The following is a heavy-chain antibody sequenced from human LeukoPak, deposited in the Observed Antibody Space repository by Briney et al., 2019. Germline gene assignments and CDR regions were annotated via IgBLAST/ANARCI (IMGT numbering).Heavy chain of an antibody. V-gene: IGHV4-30-4*07. J-gene: IGHJ4*02. CDR2: ISYSGST. Sequence: SQTLSLTCIVSARSISSGGSSCSWIRQPPGKGLEWIGYISYSGSTYYNPSLKSRVTMSLDTSKNQFSLKLSSVTAADTAVYYCAKMSTAEVCFDYWGQGTLVTVSS. CDR1: ARSISSGGSS. CDR3: AKMSTAEVCFDY. D-gene: IGHD5-24*01.